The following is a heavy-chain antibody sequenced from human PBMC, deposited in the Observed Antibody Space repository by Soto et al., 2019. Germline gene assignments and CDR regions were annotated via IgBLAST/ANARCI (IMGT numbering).Heavy chain of an antibody. CDR1: GGSITSDYSC. Sequence: QVQLQESGPGLVKPSQTLSLTCTVSGGSITSDYSCWSWIRQPPGEGLEWIGHIFDSGTTYTNPSLRSQVAISLDASKHHFSLTLSSVTAADPAVYYCARGPSGDKVHYWGQGALVTVSS. D-gene: IGHD7-27*01. V-gene: IGHV4-30-4*01. CDR3: ARGPSGDKVHY. CDR2: IFDSGTT. J-gene: IGHJ4*02.